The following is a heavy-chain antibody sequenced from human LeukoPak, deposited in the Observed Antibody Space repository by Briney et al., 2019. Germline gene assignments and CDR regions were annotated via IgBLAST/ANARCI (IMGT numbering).Heavy chain of an antibody. D-gene: IGHD5-24*01. Sequence: ASVKVSCKASGGTFSSYAISWVRQAPGQGLEWMGGIIPIFGTANYAQKFQGRVTITTDESTSTAYMELSSLRSEDTAVYYCASIGWGMATIKWFDYWGQGTLVTVSS. J-gene: IGHJ4*02. CDR2: IIPIFGTA. CDR3: ASIGWGMATIKWFDY. CDR1: GGTFSSYA. V-gene: IGHV1-69*05.